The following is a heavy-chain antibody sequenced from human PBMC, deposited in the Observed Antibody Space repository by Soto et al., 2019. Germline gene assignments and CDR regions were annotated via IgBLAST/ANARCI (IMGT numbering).Heavy chain of an antibody. Sequence: ASVKVSCKASGYTFTGYYMHWARQAPGQGLEWMGWINPNSGGTNYAQKFQGRVTMTRDTSISTAYMELSRLRSDDTAVYYCARDGAGGYSYGYWNWFDPWGQGTLVTVSS. D-gene: IGHD5-18*01. CDR3: ARDGAGGYSYGYWNWFDP. CDR1: GYTFTGYY. V-gene: IGHV1-2*02. J-gene: IGHJ5*02. CDR2: INPNSGGT.